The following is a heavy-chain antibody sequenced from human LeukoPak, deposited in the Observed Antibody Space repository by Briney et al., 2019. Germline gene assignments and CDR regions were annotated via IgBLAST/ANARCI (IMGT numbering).Heavy chain of an antibody. V-gene: IGHV3-74*01. Sequence: GGSLRLSCAASGFTFSTYWMHWVRQAPGKGLVWVSRINSDGSRTTYADSVKGRFTISRDNSKKSLYLQMNSLRTEDTALYYCAKDSRPYYYYYGMDVWGQGTTVTVSS. CDR1: GFTFSTYW. CDR2: INSDGSRT. D-gene: IGHD6-13*01. CDR3: AKDSRPYYYYYGMDV. J-gene: IGHJ6*02.